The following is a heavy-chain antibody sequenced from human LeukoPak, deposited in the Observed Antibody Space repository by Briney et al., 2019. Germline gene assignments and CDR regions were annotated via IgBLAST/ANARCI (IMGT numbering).Heavy chain of an antibody. CDR1: GFTFSSYA. V-gene: IGHV3-30-3*01. CDR3: ARATIGIAAALDI. Sequence: GRSLRLSCAASGFTFSSYAMHWVRQAPGKGLEWVAVISYDGSNKYYADSVKGRFTISRDNSKNTLYLQMNSLRAEDTAVYYCARATIGIAAALDIWGQGTLVTVSS. D-gene: IGHD6-13*01. CDR2: ISYDGSNK. J-gene: IGHJ4*02.